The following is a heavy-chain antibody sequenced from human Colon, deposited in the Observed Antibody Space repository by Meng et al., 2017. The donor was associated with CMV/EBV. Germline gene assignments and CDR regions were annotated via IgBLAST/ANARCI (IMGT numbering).Heavy chain of an antibody. CDR1: GFTFDDYA. Sequence: SLKISSAASGFTFDDYAMHWVRQAPGKGLEWVSGISWNSGSIGYADSVKGRFTISRDNAKNSLYLQMNSLRAEDTALYYCAKAYGSGSYDFDYWGQGTLVTVSS. V-gene: IGHV3-9*01. D-gene: IGHD3-10*01. CDR3: AKAYGSGSYDFDY. J-gene: IGHJ4*02. CDR2: ISWNSGSI.